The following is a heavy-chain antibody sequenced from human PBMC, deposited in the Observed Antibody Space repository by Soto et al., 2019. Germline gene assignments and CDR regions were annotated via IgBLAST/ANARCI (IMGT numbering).Heavy chain of an antibody. CDR2: IYYSGST. V-gene: IGHV4-30-4*01. J-gene: IGHJ6*02. CDR3: ARDLYYDFWSANYTGGYYYYGMDV. CDR1: GGSISSGDYY. D-gene: IGHD3-3*01. Sequence: LSLTCTVSGGSISSGDYYWSWIRQPPGKGLEWIGYIYYSGSTYYNPSLKSRVTISVDTSKNQFSLKLSSVTAADTAVYYCARDLYYDFWSANYTGGYYYYGMDVWGQGTTVTVSS.